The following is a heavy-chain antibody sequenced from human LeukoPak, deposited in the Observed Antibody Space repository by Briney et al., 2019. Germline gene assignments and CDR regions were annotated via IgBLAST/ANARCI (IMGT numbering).Heavy chain of an antibody. CDR2: IYYSGST. Sequence: SETLYLTCTVSGGSISSSSYYWGWIRQPPGKGLEWIGSIYYSGSTYYNPSLKSRVTISVDTSKNQFSLKLSSVTAADTAVYYCARDTHGDDDAFDIWGQGTMVTVSS. D-gene: IGHD4-17*01. J-gene: IGHJ3*02. CDR1: GGSISSSSYY. V-gene: IGHV4-39*07. CDR3: ARDTHGDDDAFDI.